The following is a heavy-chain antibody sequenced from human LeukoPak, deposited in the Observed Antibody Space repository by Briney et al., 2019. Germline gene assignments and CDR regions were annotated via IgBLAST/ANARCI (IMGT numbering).Heavy chain of an antibody. CDR3: AKGRGNYRYDSDY. CDR2: IGSSNGDT. CDR1: GFAFSSYP. D-gene: IGHD3-3*01. Sequence: GGSLRLSCAASGFAFSSYPMTWVRQAPGKGLEWVSTIGSSNGDTHYADSVKGRFTISRDNSKNTLYLQMNSLRAEDTAIYYCAKGRGNYRYDSDYWGQGTRVTVSS. V-gene: IGHV3-23*01. J-gene: IGHJ4*02.